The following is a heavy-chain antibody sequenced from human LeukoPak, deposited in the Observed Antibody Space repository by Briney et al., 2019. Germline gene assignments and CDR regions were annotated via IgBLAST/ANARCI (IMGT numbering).Heavy chain of an antibody. Sequence: GGSLRLSCAASGFTFSSYSMNWVRQAPGKGLEWVSSISSSSNYIYYADSVKGRFTISRDNAKNSLYLQMNSLRAEDTAVYYRARGDYDSSGYVDYLGQGTLDTVSS. J-gene: IGHJ4*02. CDR1: GFTFSSYS. D-gene: IGHD3-22*01. CDR2: ISSSSNYI. V-gene: IGHV3-21*01. CDR3: ARGDYDSSGYVDY.